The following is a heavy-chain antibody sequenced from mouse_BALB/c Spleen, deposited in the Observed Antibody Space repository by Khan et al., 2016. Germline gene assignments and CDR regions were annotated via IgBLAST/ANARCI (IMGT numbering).Heavy chain of an antibody. CDR1: GYAFTNYL. V-gene: IGHV1-54*01. CDR3: ARGYDWYFDV. Sequence: QVQLQQSGAELVRPGTSVKVSCKASGYAFTNYLIEWVKQRPGQGLEWIGVINPGSGGTNYNEKFKGKATMTADKSSSPAYMQLSSLTSDDSAVYFCARGYDWYFDVWGAGTTVTVSS. CDR2: INPGSGGT. J-gene: IGHJ1*01. D-gene: IGHD2-14*01.